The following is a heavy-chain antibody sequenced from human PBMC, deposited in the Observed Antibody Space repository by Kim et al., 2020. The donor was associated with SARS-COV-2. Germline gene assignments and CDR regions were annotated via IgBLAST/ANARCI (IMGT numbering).Heavy chain of an antibody. CDR3: AKDPDSSGYYSNYFDY. V-gene: IGHV3-9*01. D-gene: IGHD3-22*01. Sequence: SVQGRFTISKDNARNSLYLQMNSLRAEDTALYYCAKDPDSSGYYSNYFDYWGQGTLVTVSS. J-gene: IGHJ4*02.